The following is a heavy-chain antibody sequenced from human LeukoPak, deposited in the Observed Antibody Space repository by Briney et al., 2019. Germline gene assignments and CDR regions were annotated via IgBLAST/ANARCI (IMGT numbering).Heavy chain of an antibody. CDR3: AKDGVYSGSDYEDY. Sequence: GGSLRLSCAASGFTFSTYAMTWVRQAPGKGLEWVSAISGGGGDTSYADSVKGRFTISRDNSKNTVYLQMNSLRAEDTAVYYCAKDGVYSGSDYEDYWGQGTLVTVSS. J-gene: IGHJ4*02. CDR1: GFTFSTYA. D-gene: IGHD1-26*01. CDR2: ISGGGGDT. V-gene: IGHV3-23*01.